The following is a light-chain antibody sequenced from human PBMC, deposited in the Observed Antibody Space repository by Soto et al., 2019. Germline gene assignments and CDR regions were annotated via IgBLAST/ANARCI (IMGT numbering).Light chain of an antibody. J-gene: IGKJ1*01. V-gene: IGKV1-5*03. CDR3: QQYNSYSWT. CDR1: QSFSNW. CDR2: KAS. Sequence: DIQMTQSHSTLSASVGDPVTITCRASQSFSNWLAWSQQKTGKAPKFLIYKASTVESGVPSRFSGSGSGPEFTRTISSLQPDDFATYYCQQYNSYSWTFGQGTKVEIK.